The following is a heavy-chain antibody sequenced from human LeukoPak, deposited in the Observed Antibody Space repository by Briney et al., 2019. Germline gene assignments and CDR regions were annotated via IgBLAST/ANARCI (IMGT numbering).Heavy chain of an antibody. CDR2: IYYSGST. J-gene: IGHJ3*02. CDR1: GGSISSDY. D-gene: IGHD1-14*01. CDR3: AVRQRPGAFDI. V-gene: IGHV4-59*08. Sequence: SETLSLTCTVSGGSISSDYWNWIRQPPGKGLEWIGFIYYSGSTNYNPSLKSRVSIPMDMSTNQFSLKLSSVTAADTAVYYCAVRQRPGAFDIWGQGTVVTVSS.